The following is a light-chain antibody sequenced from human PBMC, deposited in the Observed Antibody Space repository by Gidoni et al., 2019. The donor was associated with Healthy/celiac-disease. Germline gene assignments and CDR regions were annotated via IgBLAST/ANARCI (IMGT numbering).Light chain of an antibody. CDR1: QSVLYSSNNQNY. J-gene: IGKJ1*01. Sequence: DIVMTQSPDSLAVSLGERDTINCKSSQSVLYSSNNQNYLAWYQQKPGQPPKLLIDWASTRESGVPDRFSGSGSGTDFTLTISSLQDEDVAVYYCQQYYSTPPTFGQGTKVEIK. CDR2: WAS. CDR3: QQYYSTPPT. V-gene: IGKV4-1*01.